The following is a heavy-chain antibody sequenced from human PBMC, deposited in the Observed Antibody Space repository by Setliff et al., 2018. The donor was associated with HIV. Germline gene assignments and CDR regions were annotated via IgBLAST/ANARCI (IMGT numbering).Heavy chain of an antibody. V-gene: IGHV3-23*01. CDR3: AKDPRAAVATICDY. D-gene: IGHD5-12*01. Sequence: GGSLRLSCAASGFTFSSYAMSWVRQAPGKGLEWVSAISGSGGSTYYADSVKGRFTISRDNSKNTLYLQMNSLRAEDTAVYYCAKDPRAAVATICDYSGQGTLVTVSS. J-gene: IGHJ4*02. CDR1: GFTFSSYA. CDR2: ISGSGGST.